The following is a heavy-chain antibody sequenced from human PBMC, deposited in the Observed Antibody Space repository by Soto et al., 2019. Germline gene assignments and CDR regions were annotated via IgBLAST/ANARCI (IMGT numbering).Heavy chain of an antibody. CDR2: ISDDGSNK. CDR3: TKRTNVLRFLEWSSGMEV. J-gene: IGHJ6*02. D-gene: IGHD3-3*01. V-gene: IGHV3-30*18. CDR1: GFTFSNYG. Sequence: GSLTLACAAFGFTFSNYGMHWVRQAPGTGLEWVAFISDDGSNKYYADSMKCRFTMSRDNSKSTLYLQMNSLRVEDTAVYYCTKRTNVLRFLEWSSGMEVWGQGTTVTVYS.